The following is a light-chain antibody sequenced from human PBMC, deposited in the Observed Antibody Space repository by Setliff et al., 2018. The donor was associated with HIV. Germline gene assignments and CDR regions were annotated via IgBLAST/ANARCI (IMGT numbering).Light chain of an antibody. CDR3: CSYAGSYTALDG. J-gene: IGLJ1*01. CDR2: DVS. V-gene: IGLV2-11*01. Sequence: QSVLTQPRSVSGSPGQSVTISCTGTSSVVGASNSVSWYQHHPGKAPKVIIYDVSDRPSGVPDRFSGSKSGNTASLTISGLQAEDEADYYCCSYAGSYTALDGFGTGTKGTV. CDR1: SSVVGASNS.